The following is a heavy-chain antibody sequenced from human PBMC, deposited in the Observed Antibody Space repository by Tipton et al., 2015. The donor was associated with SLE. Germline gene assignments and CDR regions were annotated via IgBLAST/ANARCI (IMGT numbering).Heavy chain of an antibody. CDR2: MYYTGIT. CDR1: GGSVTTYY. CDR3: ARESLGRPRVSAFDI. D-gene: IGHD3-16*01. V-gene: IGHV4-59*02. Sequence: TLSLTCTVSGGSVTTYYWSWIRQSPGKKLEWIGYMYYTGITKFNPSLESRVAISVDTSKNQFSLRLSSMTAADTAVYYCARESLGRPRVSAFDIWGQGAVVTVPS. J-gene: IGHJ3*02.